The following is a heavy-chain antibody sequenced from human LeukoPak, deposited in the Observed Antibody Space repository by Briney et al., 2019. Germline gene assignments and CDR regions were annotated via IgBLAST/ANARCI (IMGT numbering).Heavy chain of an antibody. D-gene: IGHD3-22*01. CDR2: IIPIFGTA. Sequence: ASVKVSCKASGGTFSSHAISWVRQAPGQGLEWMGGIIPIFGTANYAQKFQGRVTITADESTSTAYMELSSLRSEDTAVYYCARGGDYDSSGYYCLLDYWGQGTLVTVSS. J-gene: IGHJ4*02. CDR1: GGTFSSHA. CDR3: ARGGDYDSSGYYCLLDY. V-gene: IGHV1-69*13.